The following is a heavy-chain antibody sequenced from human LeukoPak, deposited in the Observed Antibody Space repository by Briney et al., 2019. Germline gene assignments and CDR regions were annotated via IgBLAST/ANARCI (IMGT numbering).Heavy chain of an antibody. CDR1: GFTFSTYS. D-gene: IGHD4-17*01. CDR3: ARGGSRHYGDYVH. Sequence: GGSLRLSCAASGFTFSTYSMNWVRQAPGKGLEWVSSISSSSSYIYYADSVKGRFTISRDNAKNSLYLQMNSLRAEDTAVYYCARGGSRHYGDYVHWGQGTMVTVSS. CDR2: ISSSSSYI. J-gene: IGHJ3*01. V-gene: IGHV3-21*01.